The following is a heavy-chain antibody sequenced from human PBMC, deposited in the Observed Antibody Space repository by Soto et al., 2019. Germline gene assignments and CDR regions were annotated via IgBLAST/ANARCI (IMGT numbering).Heavy chain of an antibody. CDR2: IGDSGAST. D-gene: IGHD3-3*01. Sequence: EVLLLESGGGLVQPGGSLRLSCEASGFSFSSFAMNWVRQAPGKGLEWVSAIGDSGASTYYADSVKGRFTISRDNSRNSLYMQLNRLNAEDKAVDYGAEGVELDVWGNGTTVTVSS. V-gene: IGHV3-23*01. CDR1: GFSFSSFA. J-gene: IGHJ6*03. CDR3: AEGVELDV.